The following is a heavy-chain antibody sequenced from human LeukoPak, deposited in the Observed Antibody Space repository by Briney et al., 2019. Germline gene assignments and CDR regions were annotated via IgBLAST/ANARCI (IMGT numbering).Heavy chain of an antibody. J-gene: IGHJ4*02. Sequence: GGSLRLSCAASGFTFSSYAMSWVRQAPGQGLEWVSAISGSGGSTYYADSVKGRFTISRDNSKNTLYLQMNSLRAEDTAVYYCAKNPRFLEWLSHWGQGTLVTVSS. CDR1: GFTFSSYA. CDR2: ISGSGGST. CDR3: AKNPRFLEWLSH. V-gene: IGHV3-23*01. D-gene: IGHD3-3*01.